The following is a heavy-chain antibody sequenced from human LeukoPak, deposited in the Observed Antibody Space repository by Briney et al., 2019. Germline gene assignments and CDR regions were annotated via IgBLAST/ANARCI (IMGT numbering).Heavy chain of an antibody. J-gene: IGHJ4*02. CDR1: GYSISSGYY. CDR3: ARGDVYGSGSYDY. V-gene: IGHV4-38-2*02. CDR2: IYHSGST. Sequence: PSETLSLTCTVSGYSISSGYYWGWIRQPPGKGLEWIGSIYHSGSTYYNPSLKSRVTISVDTSKNQFSLKLSSVTAADTAVYYCARGDVYGSGSYDYWGQGTLVTVSS. D-gene: IGHD3-10*01.